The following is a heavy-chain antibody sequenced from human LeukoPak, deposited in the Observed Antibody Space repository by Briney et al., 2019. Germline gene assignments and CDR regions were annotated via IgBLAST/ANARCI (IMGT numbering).Heavy chain of an antibody. CDR2: IGTSTTTI. Sequence: GGSLRLSCAASGFTFSSYTMNWVRQPPGKGLEWVSNIGTSTTTIYYADSVKGRFTISRDNAKNSLYLQMNSLRAEDTAVYYCARVPTLLWFGVGWFDPWGQGTLVTVSS. CDR1: GFTFSSYT. J-gene: IGHJ5*02. CDR3: ARVPTLLWFGVGWFDP. D-gene: IGHD3-10*01. V-gene: IGHV3-48*01.